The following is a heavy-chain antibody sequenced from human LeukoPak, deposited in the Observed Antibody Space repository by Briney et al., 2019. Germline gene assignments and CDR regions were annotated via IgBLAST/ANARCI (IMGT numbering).Heavy chain of an antibody. J-gene: IGHJ4*02. D-gene: IGHD3-10*01. Sequence: GGSLRLSCAASGFSFNNNAMHWVRQAPGKGLEWLAAISYDGSTRKYADSVKGRFTISRDNSKKSLSLQMNSLRGVDTAVYYCARDTAQSLSLYGVVDFWGQGTLVTVSS. CDR2: ISYDGSTR. V-gene: IGHV3-30-3*01. CDR3: ARDTAQSLSLYGVVDF. CDR1: GFSFNNNA.